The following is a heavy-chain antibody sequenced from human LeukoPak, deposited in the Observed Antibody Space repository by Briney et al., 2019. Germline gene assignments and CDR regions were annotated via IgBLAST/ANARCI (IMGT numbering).Heavy chain of an antibody. Sequence: PSQTLSLTCTVSGGSISSGGYYWSWIRQHPGTGLEWIGYIYYSGSTYYNPSLKSRVAISVDTSKNQFSLKLSSVTAADTAVYYCARGSTVTTYFDYWGQGTLVTVSS. V-gene: IGHV4-31*03. D-gene: IGHD4-17*01. CDR2: IYYSGST. J-gene: IGHJ4*02. CDR3: ARGSTVTTYFDY. CDR1: GGSISSGGYY.